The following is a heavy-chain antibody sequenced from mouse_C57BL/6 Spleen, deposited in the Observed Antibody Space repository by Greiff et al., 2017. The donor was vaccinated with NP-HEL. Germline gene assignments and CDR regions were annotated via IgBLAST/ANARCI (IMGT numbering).Heavy chain of an antibody. D-gene: IGHD1-1*01. J-gene: IGHJ1*03. CDR3: ARGYYGSSPGFDV. Sequence: QVQLQQPGAELVKPGASVKLSCKASGYTFTSYWMHWVKQRPGQGLEWIGMIHPNSGSTNYNEKFKSKATLNVDKSSSTAYMQLSSLTSEDSAVYYCARGYYGSSPGFDVWGTGTTVTVSS. CDR1: GYTFTSYW. V-gene: IGHV1-64*01. CDR2: IHPNSGST.